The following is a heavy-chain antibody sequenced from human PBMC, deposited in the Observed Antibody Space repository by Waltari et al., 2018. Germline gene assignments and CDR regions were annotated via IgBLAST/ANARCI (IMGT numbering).Heavy chain of an antibody. V-gene: IGHV4-59*01. CDR3: ARVPTVTTYYYYGMDV. CDR1: GGSISSYY. CDR2: IYYSGST. Sequence: QVQLQESGPGLVKPSEPLSLTCPVSGGSISSYYWRWIRQPPGKGLEWIGYIYYSGSTNYNPSLKSRVTISVDTSKNQFSLKLSSVTAADTAVYYCARVPTVTTYYYYGMDVWGQGTTVTVSS. D-gene: IGHD4-17*01. J-gene: IGHJ6*02.